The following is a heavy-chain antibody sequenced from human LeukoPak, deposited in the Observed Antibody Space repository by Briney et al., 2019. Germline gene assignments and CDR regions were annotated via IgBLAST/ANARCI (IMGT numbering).Heavy chain of an antibody. Sequence: GGSLRLSCVVSGFTVSTNYMSWVRQAPGKGLEWVAFTRYDGSNKYYADSVKGRFTISRDNSKNTLYLKMNSLRAEDTAVYYCAKGHGWEASYYYYYMDVWGKGTTVTISS. CDR1: GFTVSTNY. CDR3: AKGHGWEASYYYYYMDV. V-gene: IGHV3-30*02. CDR2: TRYDGSNK. D-gene: IGHD1-26*01. J-gene: IGHJ6*03.